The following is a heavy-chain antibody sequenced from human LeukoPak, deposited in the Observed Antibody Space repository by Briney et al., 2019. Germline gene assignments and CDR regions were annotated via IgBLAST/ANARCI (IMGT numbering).Heavy chain of an antibody. CDR2: INHSGST. Sequence: SETLSLTCAVYGGSFSGYYWSWIRQPPGKGLEWIGEINHSGSTNYNPSLKSRVTISVDTSKNQFSLTLSSVTAADTAVYYCARVPRYDYVWGSYRSNWFDPWGQGTLVTVSS. CDR1: GGSFSGYY. D-gene: IGHD3-16*02. CDR3: ARVPRYDYVWGSYRSNWFDP. J-gene: IGHJ5*02. V-gene: IGHV4-34*01.